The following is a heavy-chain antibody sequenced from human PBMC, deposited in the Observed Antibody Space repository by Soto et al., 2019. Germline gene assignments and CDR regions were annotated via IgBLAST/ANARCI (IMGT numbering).Heavy chain of an antibody. CDR1: GGSISSGGYY. V-gene: IGHV4-31*03. CDR3: AREVGITGTRYYFDY. J-gene: IGHJ4*02. CDR2: IYYSGST. D-gene: IGHD1-20*01. Sequence: LSLTCTVSGGSISSGGYYWSWIRQHPGKGLEWIGYIYYSGSTYYNPSLKSRVTISVDTSKNQFSLKLSSVTAADTAVYYCAREVGITGTRYYFDYWGQGTLVTVSS.